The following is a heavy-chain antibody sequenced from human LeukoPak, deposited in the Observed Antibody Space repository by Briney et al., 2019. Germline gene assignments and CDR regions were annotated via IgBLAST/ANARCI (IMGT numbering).Heavy chain of an antibody. Sequence: PGGSLRLSCAASGFTLRGYGMHWVRQAPGKGLEWVSYISSSGSTIYYADSVKGRFTISRDNAKNSLYLQMNSLRAEDTAVYYCARDRSPYYFDYWGQGTLVTVSS. CDR3: ARDRSPYYFDY. J-gene: IGHJ4*02. V-gene: IGHV3-48*04. CDR2: ISSSGSTI. CDR1: GFTLRGYG.